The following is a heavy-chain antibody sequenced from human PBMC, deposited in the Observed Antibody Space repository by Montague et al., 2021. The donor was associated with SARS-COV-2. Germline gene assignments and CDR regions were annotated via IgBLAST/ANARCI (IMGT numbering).Heavy chain of an antibody. V-gene: IGHV4-59*12. D-gene: IGHD3-22*01. J-gene: IGHJ3*02. CDR1: GGSISSYY. CDR2: IYYSGST. CDR3: ARVRITMIVVVDAFGI. Sequence: SETLSLTCTVSGGSISSYYWSWIRQPPGKGLEWIGYIYYSGSTNYNPSPKSRVTISVDTPKNQFSLKLSSVTAADTAVYYCARVRITMIVVVDAFGIWGQGTMVTVSS.